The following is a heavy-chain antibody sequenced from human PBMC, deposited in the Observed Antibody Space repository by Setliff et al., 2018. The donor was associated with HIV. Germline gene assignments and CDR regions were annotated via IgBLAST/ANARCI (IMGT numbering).Heavy chain of an antibody. CDR3: ARHGHFYDSSSSDAFDI. CDR2: INPNSGDT. CDR1: AYTFTDYY. D-gene: IGHD3-22*01. V-gene: IGHV1-2*02. J-gene: IGHJ3*02. Sequence: ASVKVSCKASAYTFTDYYMHWVRQAPGQGLEWMGWINPNSGDTNYAQKFQGRVTMTRDTSISTAYMELSRLRSDDTAVYYCARHGHFYDSSSSDAFDIWGHGTMVTVSS.